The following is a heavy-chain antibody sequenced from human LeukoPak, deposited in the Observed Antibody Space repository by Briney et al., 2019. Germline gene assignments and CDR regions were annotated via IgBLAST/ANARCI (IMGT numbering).Heavy chain of an antibody. CDR3: ARLGSIAARPFDY. J-gene: IGHJ4*02. CDR2: IYPGDSDT. V-gene: IGHV5-51*01. D-gene: IGHD6-6*01. Sequence: ETLSLTCAVSGYSISSGYYWGWIRQPPGKGLEWIGSIYPGDSDTRYSPSFQGQVTISADKSISTAYLQWSSLKASDTAMYYCARLGSIAARPFDYWGQGTLVTVSS. CDR1: GYSISSGYY.